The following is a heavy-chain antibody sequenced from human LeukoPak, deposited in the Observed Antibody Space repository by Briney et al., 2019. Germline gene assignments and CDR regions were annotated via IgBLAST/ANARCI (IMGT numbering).Heavy chain of an antibody. D-gene: IGHD3-10*01. J-gene: IGHJ6*02. CDR1: GFTSDDYA. Sequence: PGRSLRLSCAASGFTSDDYAMHWARQAPGKGLEWVSGISWNSGSIGYADSVKGRFTISRDNAKNSLYLQMNSLRAEDTALYYCAKTGVYRFYGMDVWGQGTTVTVSS. V-gene: IGHV3-9*02. CDR3: AKTGVYRFYGMDV. CDR2: ISWNSGSI.